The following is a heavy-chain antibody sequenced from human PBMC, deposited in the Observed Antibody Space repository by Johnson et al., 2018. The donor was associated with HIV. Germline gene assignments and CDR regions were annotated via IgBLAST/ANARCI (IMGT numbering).Heavy chain of an antibody. CDR3: ARDRYPRRYFDWLFDAFDI. D-gene: IGHD3-9*01. J-gene: IGHJ3*02. V-gene: IGHV3-66*01. CDR1: GFTVSSNY. CDR2: IYSGGST. Sequence: VQLVESGGGLVQPGGSLRLSCAASGFTVSSNYMNWVRQAPGKGLEWISVIYSGGSTYYADSVKGRFTISRDNSKNTLYLQMTSLRAEDTAVYYCARDRYPRRYFDWLFDAFDIWGQGTMVTVSS.